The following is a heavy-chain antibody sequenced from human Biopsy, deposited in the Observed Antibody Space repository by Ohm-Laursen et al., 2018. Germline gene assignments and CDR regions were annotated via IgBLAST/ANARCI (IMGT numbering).Heavy chain of an antibody. D-gene: IGHD5-12*01. CDR1: GDTISTYY. CDR2: IHYTGHI. V-gene: IGHV4-59*08. CDR3: ARNRVDVVKVTTIGWNFDL. J-gene: IGHJ2*01. Sequence: TLSLTCTVSGDTISTYYWNWIRQPTGKGLEWIGYIHYTGHIRINPSLNSRTTISVDTSKAQFSLKLSSLTAADTAIYYCARNRVDVVKVTTIGWNFDLWGRGTLVTVS.